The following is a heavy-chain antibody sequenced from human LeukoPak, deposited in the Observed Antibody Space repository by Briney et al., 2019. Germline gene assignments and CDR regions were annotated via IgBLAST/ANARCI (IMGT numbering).Heavy chain of an antibody. CDR1: GGSFSGYY. CDR3: ARDQQGNFDY. J-gene: IGHJ4*02. D-gene: IGHD7-27*01. V-gene: IGHV4-34*01. CDR2: INHSGST. Sequence: PSETLSLTCAVYGGSFSGYYWSWIRQPPGKGLEWIGEINHSGSTNYNPSLKSRVTISVDTSKNQFSLKLSSVTAADTAVYYCARDQQGNFDYWGQGTLVTVSS.